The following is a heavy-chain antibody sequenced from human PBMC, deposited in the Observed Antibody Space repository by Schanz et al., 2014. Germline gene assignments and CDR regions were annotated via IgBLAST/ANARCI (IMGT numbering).Heavy chain of an antibody. CDR3: ARGPDYGSGSYSSY. CDR2: ISYHGSER. V-gene: IGHV3-30*03. D-gene: IGHD3-10*01. Sequence: QVQLVESGGGVVQPGRSLRLSCAGSGFSFSDYGMHWVRQAPGRGLEWVAVISYHGSERYYADSVKGRFTISRDNARNSLYLQMNNLRVEDTAVYYCARGPDYGSGSYSSYWGQGTLVTVSS. CDR1: GFSFSDYG. J-gene: IGHJ4*02.